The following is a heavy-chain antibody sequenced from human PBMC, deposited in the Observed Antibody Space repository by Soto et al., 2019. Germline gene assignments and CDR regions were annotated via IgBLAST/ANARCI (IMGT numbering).Heavy chain of an antibody. J-gene: IGHJ4*02. CDR2: IWYDGSNK. CDR1: GFTFSSYG. Sequence: PGGSLRLSCAASGFTFSSYGMHWVRQAPGKGLEWVAVIWYDGSNKYYADSVKGRFTISRDNSKNTLYLQMNSLRAEDTAVYYCARDEHPTYYYDSSGYYFTGLFDYWGQGTLVTAPQ. D-gene: IGHD3-22*01. CDR3: ARDEHPTYYYDSSGYYFTGLFDY. V-gene: IGHV3-33*01.